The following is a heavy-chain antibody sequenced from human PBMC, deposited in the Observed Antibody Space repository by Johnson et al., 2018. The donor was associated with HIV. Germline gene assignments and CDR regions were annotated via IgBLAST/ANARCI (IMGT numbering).Heavy chain of an antibody. Sequence: VQLVESGGGLVQPGGSLRLSCAASGFTFSDHYMDWVRQAPGKGLEWVGRTRNKANSYTAEYAASVKGRFTISRDASKNSLYLQMNSLKTEATAVYYCARGGGFGGYDRGGRAFDIWGQGTMVTVSS. CDR2: TRNKANSYTA. CDR3: ARGGGFGGYDRGGRAFDI. J-gene: IGHJ3*02. V-gene: IGHV3-72*01. D-gene: IGHD5-12*01. CDR1: GFTFSDHY.